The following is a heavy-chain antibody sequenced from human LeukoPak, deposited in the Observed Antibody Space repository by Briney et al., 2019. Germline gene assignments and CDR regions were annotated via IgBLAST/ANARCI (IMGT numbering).Heavy chain of an antibody. CDR2: IYYSGST. V-gene: IGHV4-59*01. J-gene: IGHJ4*02. Sequence: PSETLSLTCTVSGGSISSYYWSWIRQPPGKGLEWIGYIYYSGSTNYNPSLKSRVTISVDTPKNQFSLKLSSVTAADTAVYYCASSDYGSGVVFDYWGQGTLVTVSS. CDR3: ASSDYGSGVVFDY. CDR1: GGSISSYY. D-gene: IGHD3-10*01.